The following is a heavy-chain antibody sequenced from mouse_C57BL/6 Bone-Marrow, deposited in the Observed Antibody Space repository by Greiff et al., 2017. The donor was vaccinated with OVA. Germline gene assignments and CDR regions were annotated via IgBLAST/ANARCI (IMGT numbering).Heavy chain of an antibody. Sequence: QVQLQQPGAELVRPGTSVKLSCKASGYTFTSYWMHWVKQRPGQGLEWIGVIDPSDSYTNYNQKFKGKATLTVDTSSSTAYMPLSSLTSEDSAVYYCARRAYYSNFPHFDYWGQGTTLTVSS. V-gene: IGHV1-59*01. CDR3: ARRAYYSNFPHFDY. CDR1: GYTFTSYW. J-gene: IGHJ2*01. CDR2: IDPSDSYT. D-gene: IGHD2-5*01.